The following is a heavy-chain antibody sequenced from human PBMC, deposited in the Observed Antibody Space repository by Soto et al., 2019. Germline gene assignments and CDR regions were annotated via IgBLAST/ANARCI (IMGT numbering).Heavy chain of an antibody. CDR3: VRDNSGGLHDAFDI. Sequence: EVQLVESGGDLVKPGGSLRLSCAASGFTFNTYTIHWVRQAPGKGLEWVSSISSSSTYIYYADSVQGRFTISRDNAKSSLSLQMNRLRAEDTAVYYCVRDNSGGLHDAFDIWGQGTLVSVS. J-gene: IGHJ3*02. V-gene: IGHV3-21*01. D-gene: IGHD1-26*01. CDR1: GFTFNTYT. CDR2: ISSSSTYI.